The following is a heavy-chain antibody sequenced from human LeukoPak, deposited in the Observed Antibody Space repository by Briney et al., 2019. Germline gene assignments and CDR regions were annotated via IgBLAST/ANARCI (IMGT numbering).Heavy chain of an antibody. D-gene: IGHD2-21*01. CDR1: GFTFSSYA. V-gene: IGHV3-30-3*02. CDR3: AKPPHPLIA. J-gene: IGHJ5*02. CDR2: ISYDGSNK. Sequence: GRSLRLSCAASGFTFSSYAMHWVRQAPGKGLEWVAVISYDGSNKYYADSVKGRFTISRDNSKNTLYLQMNSLRAEDTAVYYCAKPPHPLIAWGQGTLVTVSS.